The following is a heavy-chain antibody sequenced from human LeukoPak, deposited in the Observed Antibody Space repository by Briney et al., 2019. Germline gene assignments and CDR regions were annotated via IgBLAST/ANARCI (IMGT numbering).Heavy chain of an antibody. Sequence: GESLKISCKGSGYSFTSYWIGWVRQIPGKGLEWMGIIYPGDSDTRYSPSFQGQVTISADKSISTAYLQWSSLKASDTAMYYCARFEAAAGTGRWFDPWGQGTLVTVSS. CDR3: ARFEAAAGTGRWFDP. J-gene: IGHJ5*02. CDR2: IYPGDSDT. D-gene: IGHD6-13*01. V-gene: IGHV5-51*01. CDR1: GYSFTSYW.